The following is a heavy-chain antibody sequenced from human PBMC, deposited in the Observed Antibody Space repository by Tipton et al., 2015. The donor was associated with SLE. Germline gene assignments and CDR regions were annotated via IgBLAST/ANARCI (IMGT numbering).Heavy chain of an antibody. V-gene: IGHV4-31*03. J-gene: IGHJ4*02. CDR3: ARGDSYGPWVFDS. D-gene: IGHD5-18*01. CDR1: GGSISRGDYY. Sequence: TLSLTCTVSGGSISRGDYYWNWIRQHPGKGLEWIGYIYHTGSTYYSPSLESRVTMSVDTSKNQFSLKLTSVTAADTAIYYCARGDSYGPWVFDSWGQGTLVTVSS. CDR2: IYHTGST.